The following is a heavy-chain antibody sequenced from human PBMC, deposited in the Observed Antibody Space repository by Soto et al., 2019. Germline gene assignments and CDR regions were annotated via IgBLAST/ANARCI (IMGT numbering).Heavy chain of an antibody. CDR2: IIHIFGTA. CDR1: GGTFRSYA. D-gene: IGHD2-21*01. J-gene: IGHJ6*02. Sequence: QVQLVQSGAEVQKPGSSVKVSCKASGGTFRSYASSWVRQAPGQGLEWMGGIIHIFGTANYAQKFQGRVTITADESTSTADMELSSLRSEDTAVYYCARDLFRPADYGMDVWGQGTTVTVSS. V-gene: IGHV1-69*01. CDR3: ARDLFRPADYGMDV.